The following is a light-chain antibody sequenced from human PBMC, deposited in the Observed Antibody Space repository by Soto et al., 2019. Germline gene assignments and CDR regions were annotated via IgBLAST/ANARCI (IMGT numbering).Light chain of an antibody. CDR3: QQYGSSPPLT. CDR2: GAS. CDR1: QSASSSY. V-gene: IGKV3-20*01. J-gene: IGKJ4*01. Sequence: ELVLTQSPGTLSLSPGERATLSCRASQSASSSYLAWYQQKPGQAPRLLIYGASSRPTGIPDRFSGSGSGTDFTLTISRLEPEEFAVYYCQQYGSSPPLTFGGGTKVEIK.